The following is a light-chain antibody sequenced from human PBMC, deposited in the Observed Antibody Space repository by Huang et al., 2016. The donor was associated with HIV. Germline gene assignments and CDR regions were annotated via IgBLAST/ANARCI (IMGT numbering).Light chain of an antibody. J-gene: IGKJ5*01. V-gene: IGKV1-9*01. CDR3: QQLHDYPVT. CDR1: KDISNS. Sequence: IQLTQSPSSLSASVGDRVIITCRASKDISNSLAWYQQKPGKAPKSLIFGASTLQSGVSSRFSGSASGTYFTLTINGLQPEDFATYYCQQLHDYPVTFGQGTRLDIE. CDR2: GAS.